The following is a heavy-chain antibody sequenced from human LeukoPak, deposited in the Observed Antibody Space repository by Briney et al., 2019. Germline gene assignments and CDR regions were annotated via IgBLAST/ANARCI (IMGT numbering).Heavy chain of an antibody. D-gene: IGHD6-6*01. J-gene: IGHJ6*03. CDR3: AKDDAIAARLNYYYYMDV. CDR1: GFTFSNYE. Sequence: GGSLRLSCAASGFTFSNYEMNWVRQAPGKGLEWISHISNFGDIIHYADSVEGRFTISRDNDKNSIYLQMNSLRAEDTAVYYCAKDDAIAARLNYYYYMDVWGKGTTVTVSS. CDR2: ISNFGDII. V-gene: IGHV3-48*03.